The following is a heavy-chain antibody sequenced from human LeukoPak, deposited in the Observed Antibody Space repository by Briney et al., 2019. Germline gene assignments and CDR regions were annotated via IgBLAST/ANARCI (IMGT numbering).Heavy chain of an antibody. D-gene: IGHD3-16*01. CDR2: IWYDGSNK. CDR1: GFTFSSYG. CDR3: AKDLRVLRGAFDI. J-gene: IGHJ3*02. V-gene: IGHV3-33*06. Sequence: GRSLRLSCAASGFTFSSYGMHWVRQAPGKGLEWVAVIWYDGSNKYYADSVKGRFTISRDNSKNTLYLQMNSLRAEDTAVYYCAKDLRVLRGAFDIWGQGTMVTVSS.